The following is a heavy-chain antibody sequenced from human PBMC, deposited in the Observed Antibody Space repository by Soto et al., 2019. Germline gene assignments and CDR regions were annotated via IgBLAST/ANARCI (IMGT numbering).Heavy chain of an antibody. CDR2: INAGNGNT. CDR1: GYTFTSYA. J-gene: IGHJ4*02. D-gene: IGHD3-22*01. Sequence: QVQLVQSGAEVKKPGDSVKVSCKASGYTFTSYAMHWVRQAPGQRLEWMGWINAGNGNTKYSQKFQGRVTITRDTSASTAYMELSSLRSEDTAVYYCASSYYDSSGYYYFDYWGQGTLVTVSS. V-gene: IGHV1-3*01. CDR3: ASSYYDSSGYYYFDY.